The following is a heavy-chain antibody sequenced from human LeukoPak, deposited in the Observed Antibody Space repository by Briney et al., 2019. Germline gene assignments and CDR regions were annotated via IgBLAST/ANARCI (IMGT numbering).Heavy chain of an antibody. CDR3: ARDPKSQLLLDY. CDR1: GFTFTDEY. D-gene: IGHD2-2*01. CDR2: INPYSGAI. V-gene: IGHV1-2*02. Sequence: GASVNVSFKSAGFTFTDEYIHWGRQPPGQGLELMGWINPYSGAINYAQKVQGRVTLTRDTSISTAYMELSRLTSGDTAVYYCARDPKSQLLLDYWGQGTLVTVSS. J-gene: IGHJ4*02.